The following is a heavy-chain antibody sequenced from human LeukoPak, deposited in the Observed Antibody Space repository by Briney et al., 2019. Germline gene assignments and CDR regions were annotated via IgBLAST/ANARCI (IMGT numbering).Heavy chain of an antibody. Sequence: GGSLRLSCVVSGLTFSNYWMTWVRQAPGKGLEWVANMKEDGREIYYADSVKGRFTISRDNTKSSLYLQMDGLRAEDTAVYYCAASFAFWGQGTLVSVSS. CDR2: MKEDGREI. V-gene: IGHV3-7*01. CDR1: GLTFSNYW. CDR3: AASFAF. J-gene: IGHJ4*02.